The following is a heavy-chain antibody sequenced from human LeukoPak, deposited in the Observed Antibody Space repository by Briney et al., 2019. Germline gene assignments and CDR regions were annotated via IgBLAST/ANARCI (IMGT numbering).Heavy chain of an antibody. CDR3: AKTPGGSSWPDAFDI. D-gene: IGHD6-13*01. CDR1: GFTFSTSW. J-gene: IGHJ3*02. Sequence: PGGSLRLSCGASGFTFSTSWMSWVRQAPGKGLEWVSAISGSGDYTYYADSVKGRFTISRDNSKNTLYLQMNSLRAEDTAIYYCAKTPGGSSWPDAFDIWAKGQWSPSLQ. CDR2: ISGSGDYT. V-gene: IGHV3-23*01.